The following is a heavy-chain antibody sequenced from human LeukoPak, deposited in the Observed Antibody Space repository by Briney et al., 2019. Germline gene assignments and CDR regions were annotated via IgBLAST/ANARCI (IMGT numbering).Heavy chain of an antibody. CDR3: ASLRSRWLQPHYFDY. Sequence: PSETLSLTCTVSGGSISSYYWSWIRQPPGKGLKWIGYIYYSGSTNYNPSLKSRVTISVDTSKNQFSLKLSSVTAADTAVYYCASLRSRWLQPHYFDYWGQGTLVTVSS. J-gene: IGHJ4*02. CDR1: GGSISSYY. D-gene: IGHD5-24*01. V-gene: IGHV4-59*01. CDR2: IYYSGST.